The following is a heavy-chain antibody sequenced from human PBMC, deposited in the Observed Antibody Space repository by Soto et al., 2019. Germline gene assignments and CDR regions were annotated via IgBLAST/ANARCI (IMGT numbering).Heavy chain of an antibody. CDR3: AKSSGGGTVTTYYY. J-gene: IGHJ4*02. D-gene: IGHD4-17*01. Sequence: EVQLLESGGGLVQPGGSLRLSCAASGFTFSSYAMSWVHQAPGKGLEWVSAISGRGGSTYYADSVKGRFTISRDNSKNTLYLQMNSLRAEDTAVYYCAKSSGGGTVTTYYYWGQGTLVTVSS. CDR1: GFTFSSYA. CDR2: ISGRGGST. V-gene: IGHV3-23*01.